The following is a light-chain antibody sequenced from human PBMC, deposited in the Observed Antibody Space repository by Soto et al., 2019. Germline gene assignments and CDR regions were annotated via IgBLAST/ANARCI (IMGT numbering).Light chain of an antibody. CDR2: AAS. V-gene: IGKV1-39*01. CDR1: QSISTY. J-gene: IGKJ5*01. Sequence: DIQVTQSPSSLSTSIGDRVTITCRASQSISTYLNWYQQKPGKAPKLLIYAASRLQTGVPSRFSGSGSGTDFTLTISTMQPEDFATYYCQQSYGTPITFGQGTRLEIK. CDR3: QQSYGTPIT.